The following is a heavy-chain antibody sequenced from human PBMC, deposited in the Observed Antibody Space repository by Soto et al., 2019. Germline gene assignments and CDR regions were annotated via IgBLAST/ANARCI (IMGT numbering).Heavy chain of an antibody. CDR1: GYTFTGYY. CDR2: INPNSGGT. CDR3: ARGSGTNSYYYGMDV. J-gene: IGHJ6*02. D-gene: IGHD1-7*01. Sequence: ASVKVSCKASGYTFTGYYMHWVRQAPGQGLEWMGWINPNSGGTNYAQKFQGWVTMTRDTSISTAYMELSRLRSDDTAVYYCARGSGTNSYYYGMDVWGQGTTVTVSS. V-gene: IGHV1-2*04.